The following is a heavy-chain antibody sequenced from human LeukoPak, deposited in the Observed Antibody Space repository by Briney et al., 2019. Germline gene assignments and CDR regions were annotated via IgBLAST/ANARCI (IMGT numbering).Heavy chain of an antibody. J-gene: IGHJ4*02. Sequence: SETLSLTCTGSGASISRYYWSWIRQPPGKGLEWIGYIYYSGSTNYNPSLKSRVTISVDTSKNQFSLKLSSVTAADTAVYYCARQYVWGSYRLDYWGQGTLVTVSS. D-gene: IGHD3-16*02. CDR3: ARQYVWGSYRLDY. V-gene: IGHV4-59*08. CDR2: IYYSGST. CDR1: GASISRYY.